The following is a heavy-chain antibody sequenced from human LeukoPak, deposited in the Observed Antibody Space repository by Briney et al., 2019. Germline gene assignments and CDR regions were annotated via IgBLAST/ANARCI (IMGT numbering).Heavy chain of an antibody. CDR1: GGSVSSGSYY. V-gene: IGHV4-61*01. Sequence: PSETLSLTCSVSGGSVSSGSYYWSWIRQPPGKGLEWIGYISYSGSTNYNPSLESRVTISVDTSKNQFSLKLSSVTVADTAVYYCARDLNTYGSHYFDYWGQGTLVTVSS. D-gene: IGHD5-18*01. J-gene: IGHJ4*02. CDR2: ISYSGST. CDR3: ARDLNTYGSHYFDY.